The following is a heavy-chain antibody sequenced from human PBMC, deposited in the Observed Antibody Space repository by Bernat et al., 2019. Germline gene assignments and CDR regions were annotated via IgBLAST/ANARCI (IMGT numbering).Heavy chain of an antibody. CDR1: GGSFSGYY. D-gene: IGHD6-13*01. Sequence: QVQLQQWRAGLLKPSETLSLTCAVYGGSFSGYYWSWIRQPPGKGLEGIGEINHSGSTNYNPSLTSRVTISVDTSKTPFSLKLSSVTAADTAVYYCARSSSWYRPFDYWGQGTLVTVSS. V-gene: IGHV4-34*01. CDR3: ARSSSWYRPFDY. CDR2: INHSGST. J-gene: IGHJ4*02.